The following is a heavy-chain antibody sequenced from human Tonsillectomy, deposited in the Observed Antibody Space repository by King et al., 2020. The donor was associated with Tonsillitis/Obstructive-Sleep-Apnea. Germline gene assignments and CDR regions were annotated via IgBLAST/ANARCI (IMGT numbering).Heavy chain of an antibody. CDR2: IYWDDDK. CDR3: AQGGSYAGFDY. J-gene: IGHJ4*02. Sequence: TLKESGPTLVKPTQTLTLTCTFSGFSLRTSGVGVGWIRQPPGKALEWLALIYWDDDKRYSPSLKSRITITEDTSKNQVVLTMTNMDPVDTGTYYCAQGGSYAGFDYWGQGTLVTVSS. V-gene: IGHV2-5*02. CDR1: GFSLRTSGVG. D-gene: IGHD1-26*01.